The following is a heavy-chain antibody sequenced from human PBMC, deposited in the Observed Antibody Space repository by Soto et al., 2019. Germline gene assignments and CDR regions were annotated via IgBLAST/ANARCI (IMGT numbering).Heavy chain of an antibody. Sequence: QVQLQESGPGLVKPSETLSLTCTVSGGSVSSGSYYWSWIRQPPGKGLEWIGYIYYSGSTNYNPALKSRVTISVDTSKNQFSLKLSSVTAADTAVYYCARDPLRFFDPDYCYYYGMDVWGQGTTVTVSS. V-gene: IGHV4-61*01. CDR3: ARDPLRFFDPDYCYYYGMDV. D-gene: IGHD3-3*01. CDR1: GGSVSSGSYY. CDR2: IYYSGST. J-gene: IGHJ6*02.